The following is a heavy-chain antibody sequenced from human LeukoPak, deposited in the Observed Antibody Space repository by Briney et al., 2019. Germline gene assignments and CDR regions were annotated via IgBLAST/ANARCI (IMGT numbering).Heavy chain of an antibody. CDR3: AKSSGFYESSGSDWGYGMDV. D-gene: IGHD3-22*01. CDR2: TSYDGGEK. V-gene: IGHV3-30*18. Sequence: PGRSLRLSCAASGFTFSLFGMHWVRQAPGKGLEWLAVTSYDGGEKYYADSVKGRFTISRDNSKNTLYLQMNSLRAEDTAVYYCAKSSGFYESSGSDWGYGMDVWGRGTTVTVSS. J-gene: IGHJ6*02. CDR1: GFTFSLFG.